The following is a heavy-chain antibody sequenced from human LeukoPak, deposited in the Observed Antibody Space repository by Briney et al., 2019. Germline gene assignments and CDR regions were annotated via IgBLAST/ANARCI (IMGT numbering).Heavy chain of an antibody. J-gene: IGHJ4*02. CDR3: ARGGHRQKEF. Sequence: GGSLRLSWAASEFTFGNYWLPWARKFQGKGREWVAIIKQDGSDKYYVDSVKGRFTISRDNAKNSLYLQMSSLRAEDTAVYYCARGGHRQKEFWGQGTLVTVSS. CDR2: IKQDGSDK. CDR1: EFTFGNYW. V-gene: IGHV3-7*01. D-gene: IGHD3-10*01.